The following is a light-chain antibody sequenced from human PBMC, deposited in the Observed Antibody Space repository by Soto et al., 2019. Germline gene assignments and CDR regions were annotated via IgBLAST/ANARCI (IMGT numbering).Light chain of an antibody. J-gene: IGKJ1*01. V-gene: IGKV3-20*01. CDR1: QSVSNSF. CDR2: GAS. Sequence: EIVLTQSPGTLSLSPGERATLSCRASQSVSNSFLAWYQQKPGQAPRLLIYGASNRATGIPDRFSGSGSGTDVTLTISRLEPEDFAVYYCQQYVTSPWAFGQGTKVEIE. CDR3: QQYVTSPWA.